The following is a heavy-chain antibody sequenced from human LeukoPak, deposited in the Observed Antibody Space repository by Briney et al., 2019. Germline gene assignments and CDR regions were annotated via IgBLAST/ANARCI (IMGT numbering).Heavy chain of an antibody. J-gene: IGHJ6*02. D-gene: IGHD1-14*01. CDR1: GFTFSSYG. Sequence: GGSLRLSCAASGFTFSSYGVHWVRQAPGKGLEWVSCITNTGSIVYYADSVKGRFTISRDNAKNSLYLQMNSLRDEDTAVYYCARPRPSTYKYGTDVWGQGTTVTVSS. V-gene: IGHV3-48*02. CDR2: ITNTGSIV. CDR3: ARPRPSTYKYGTDV.